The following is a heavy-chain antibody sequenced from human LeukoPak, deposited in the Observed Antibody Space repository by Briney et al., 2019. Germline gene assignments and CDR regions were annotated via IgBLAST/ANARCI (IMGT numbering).Heavy chain of an antibody. CDR3: ARVERYHEYFQD. J-gene: IGHJ1*01. V-gene: IGHV4-31*03. D-gene: IGHD3-3*01. Sequence: SQTLSLTCTVSGGSISSGHYSWSWIRQHPGKGLEWIGSIYYSGSTYSNPSLKSRLTISEDKSKNQFSLKLSSVTAADTAVYFCARVERYHEYFQDRGQGTLVIVSS. CDR1: GGSISSGHYS. CDR2: IYYSGST.